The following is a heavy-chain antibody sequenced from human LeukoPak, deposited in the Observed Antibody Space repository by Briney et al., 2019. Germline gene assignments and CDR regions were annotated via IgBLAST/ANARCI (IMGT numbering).Heavy chain of an antibody. V-gene: IGHV4-61*01. D-gene: IGHD6-19*01. Sequence: SETLSLTCTVSSDSISSSRFYGGWIRQPPGKGLEWIGYIYYSGSTNYNPSLKGRVTISVDTSKNQFSLKLSSVTAADTAVYYCARELRGWYVKGMDVWGQGTTVTVSS. CDR2: IYYSGST. J-gene: IGHJ6*02. CDR3: ARELRGWYVKGMDV. CDR1: SDSISSSRFY.